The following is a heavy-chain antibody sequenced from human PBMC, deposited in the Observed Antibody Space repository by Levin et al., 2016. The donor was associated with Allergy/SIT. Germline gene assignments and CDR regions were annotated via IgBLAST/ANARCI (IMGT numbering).Heavy chain of an antibody. J-gene: IGHJ4*02. CDR2: INQDRSEI. CDR3: AKRSLTDYDFWSGYYSGLIDY. CDR1: GFTFSRYW. V-gene: IGHV3-7*03. Sequence: GGSLRLSCAASGFTFSRYWMSWVRQAPGKGLEWVANINQDRSEIYYVDSVKGRFTISRDNGKNSLYLQMNSLRAEDTAVYYCAKRSLTDYDFWSGYYSGLIDYWGQGTLVTVSS. D-gene: IGHD3-3*01.